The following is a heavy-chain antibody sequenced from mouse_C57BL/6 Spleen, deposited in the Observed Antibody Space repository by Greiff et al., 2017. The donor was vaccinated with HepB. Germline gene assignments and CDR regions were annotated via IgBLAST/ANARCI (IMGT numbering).Heavy chain of an antibody. D-gene: IGHD3-2*02. J-gene: IGHJ4*01. CDR3: ARGGSSGYVDYAMDY. CDR1: GYTFTSYW. Sequence: QVQLQQPGAELVKPGASVKLSCKASGYTFTSYWMQWVNQRPGQGLEWIGEIDPSDSYTNYNQKFKGKATLTVDTSSSTAYMQLSSLTSEDSAVYYCARGGSSGYVDYAMDYCGQGTSVTVSS. CDR2: IDPSDSYT. V-gene: IGHV1-50*01.